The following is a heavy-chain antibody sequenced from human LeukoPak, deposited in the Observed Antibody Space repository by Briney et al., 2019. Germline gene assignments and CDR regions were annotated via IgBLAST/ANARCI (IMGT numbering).Heavy chain of an antibody. CDR1: DGSINSDTYY. V-gene: IGHV4-39*02. CDR2: ISHRGAT. D-gene: IGHD4-23*01. Sequence: SETLSLTCSVSDGSINSDTYYWGWVRQPPGQGLEWIGSISHRGATAYTPSLKGRVTISIDASKNQLSLKLTSVTAADTAVYYCARDLGSGGNSDYWGQGTLVTVSS. CDR3: ARDLGSGGNSDY. J-gene: IGHJ4*02.